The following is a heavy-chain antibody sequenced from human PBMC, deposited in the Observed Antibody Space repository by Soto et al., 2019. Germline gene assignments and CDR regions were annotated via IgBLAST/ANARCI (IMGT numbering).Heavy chain of an antibody. CDR3: ARAVGEATYYKQYNWFGP. Sequence: AASVKVSCKASGYTFTNYGISWVRQAPGQGLEWMGWINTYNGNTNHAQKLQGRVAMTTDTSTSTAYMELRSLRSDDTAVYYCARAVGEATYYKQYNWFGPWGQGTLVTVSS. D-gene: IGHD3-10*01. CDR2: INTYNGNT. CDR1: GYTFTNYG. V-gene: IGHV1-18*01. J-gene: IGHJ5*02.